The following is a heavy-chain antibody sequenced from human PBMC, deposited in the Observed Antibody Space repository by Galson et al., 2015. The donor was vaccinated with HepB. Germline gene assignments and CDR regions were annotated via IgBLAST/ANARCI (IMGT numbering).Heavy chain of an antibody. CDR2: IDPSDSYT. CDR3: ARFRESYGTGGGWFDP. CDR1: GYSFTSYW. Sequence: QSGAEVKKPGESLRISCKGSGYSFTSYWISWVRQMPGKGLEWMGKIDPSDSYTNYSPSFQGHVTISADKSISTAYLQWSSLKASDTAMYYCARFRESYGTGGGWFDPWGQGTLVTVSS. D-gene: IGHD3-10*01. V-gene: IGHV5-10-1*01. J-gene: IGHJ5*02.